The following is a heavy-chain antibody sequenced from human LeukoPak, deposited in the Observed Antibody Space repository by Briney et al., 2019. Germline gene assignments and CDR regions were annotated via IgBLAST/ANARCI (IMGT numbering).Heavy chain of an antibody. CDR3: ARSGTTVVTPIDY. D-gene: IGHD4-23*01. J-gene: IGHJ4*02. Sequence: SETLSLTCTVSGGSFSSGSYYWSWIRQPPGKGLEWIGYIYYSGSTNYNPSLKSRVTISVDTSKNQFSLKLSSVTAADTAVYYCARSGTTVVTPIDYWGQGTLVTVSS. CDR1: GGSFSSGSYY. V-gene: IGHV4-61*01. CDR2: IYYSGST.